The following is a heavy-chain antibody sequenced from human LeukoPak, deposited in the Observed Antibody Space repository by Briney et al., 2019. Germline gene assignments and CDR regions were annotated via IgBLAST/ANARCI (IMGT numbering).Heavy chain of an antibody. V-gene: IGHV4-34*01. J-gene: IGHJ4*02. Sequence: SETLSLTCAVYGGAFSGYYWSWIRQPPGKGLEWIGEINHSGDTKYNPSLKSRVSMSVDVSKDRFSLKLTSLTAADTAVYYCARGSRNYNNYEGADYWGQGTLVTVSS. CDR3: ARGSRNYNNYEGADY. D-gene: IGHD4-11*01. CDR2: INHSGDT. CDR1: GGAFSGYY.